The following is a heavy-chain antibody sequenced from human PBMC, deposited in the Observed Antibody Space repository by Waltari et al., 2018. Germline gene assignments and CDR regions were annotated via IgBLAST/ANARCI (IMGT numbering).Heavy chain of an antibody. CDR3: ARRSGYYDL. CDR1: GGSISSSSYS. D-gene: IGHD3-3*01. J-gene: IGHJ3*01. V-gene: IGHV4-39*07. CDR2: LYYTGTP. Sequence: QLQLQESGPGLLKPSETLSLTCTVSGGSISSSSYSWGWIRQPPGKGLEWIADLYYTGTPYYNPSLKSRVTISVDTSRNQFSLKLSSVTAADTAVYFCARRSGYYDLWGQGTMVTVSS.